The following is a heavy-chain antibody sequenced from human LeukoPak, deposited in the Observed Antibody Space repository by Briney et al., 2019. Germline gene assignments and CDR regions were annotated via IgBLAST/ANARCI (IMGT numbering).Heavy chain of an antibody. CDR3: ARDYYDSSGYYPGDAFDI. CDR2: ISGSGGST. J-gene: IGHJ3*02. D-gene: IGHD3-22*01. Sequence: GGSLRLSCAASGFTFSSYAMSWVRQAPGKGLEWVSAISGSGGSTYYADSVKGRFTISRDNSKNTLYLQMNSLRAEDTAVYYCARDYYDSSGYYPGDAFDIWGQGTMVTVSS. V-gene: IGHV3-23*01. CDR1: GFTFSSYA.